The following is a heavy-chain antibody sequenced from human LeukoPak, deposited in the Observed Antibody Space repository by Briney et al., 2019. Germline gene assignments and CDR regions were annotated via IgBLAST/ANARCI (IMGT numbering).Heavy chain of an antibody. J-gene: IGHJ4*02. CDR1: GYTLTELS. V-gene: IGHV1-8*03. Sequence: GASVKVSCKVSGYTLTELSMHWVRQAPGKGLEWMGWMNPNSGNTGYAQKFQGRVTITRNTSISTAYMELSSLRSEDTAVYYCARLSSGWDFDYWGQGTLVTVSS. CDR2: MNPNSGNT. CDR3: ARLSSGWDFDY. D-gene: IGHD6-19*01.